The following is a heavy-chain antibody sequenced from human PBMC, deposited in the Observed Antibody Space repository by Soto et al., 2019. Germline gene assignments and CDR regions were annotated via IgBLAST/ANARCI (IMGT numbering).Heavy chain of an antibody. J-gene: IGHJ6*02. D-gene: IGHD1-7*01. CDR1: GFTFSSYG. Sequence: GGSLRLSCAASGFTFSSYGMHWVRQAPGKGLEWVAVIWYDGSNKYYADSVKGRFTISRDNSKNTLYLQMNSLRAEDTAVYYCARESRGWSQSWNYDENYYYYGMDVWGQGTTVTVSS. V-gene: IGHV3-33*01. CDR2: IWYDGSNK. CDR3: ARESRGWSQSWNYDENYYYYGMDV.